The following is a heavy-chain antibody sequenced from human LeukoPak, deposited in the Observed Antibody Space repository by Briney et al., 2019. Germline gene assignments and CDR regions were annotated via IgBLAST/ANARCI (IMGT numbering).Heavy chain of an antibody. J-gene: IGHJ4*02. Sequence: PSETLSLTCTVSGGSISSSSYYWGWIRQPPGKGLEWIGSIYYSGSTYYNPSLKSRVTISVDTSKNQFSLKLSSVTAADTAVYYCARDSGGAGSGYGVLWGQGTLVTVSS. D-gene: IGHD3-3*01. CDR1: GGSISSSSYY. CDR2: IYYSGST. V-gene: IGHV4-39*07. CDR3: ARDSGGAGSGYGVL.